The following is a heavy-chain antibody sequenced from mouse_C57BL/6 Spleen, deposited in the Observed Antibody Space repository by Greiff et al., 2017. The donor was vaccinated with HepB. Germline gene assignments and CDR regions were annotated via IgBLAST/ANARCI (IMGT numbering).Heavy chain of an antibody. D-gene: IGHD2-3*01. J-gene: IGHJ2*01. V-gene: IGHV1-50*01. Sequence: QVQLQQPGAELVKPGASVKLSCKASGYTFTSYWMQWVKQRPGQGLEWIGEIDPSDSYTNYNQKFKGKATLTVDTSTSTAYMQLSSLTSEDSAVYYCARGGWNFDYWGQGTTLTVSS. CDR3: ARGGWNFDY. CDR2: IDPSDSYT. CDR1: GYTFTSYW.